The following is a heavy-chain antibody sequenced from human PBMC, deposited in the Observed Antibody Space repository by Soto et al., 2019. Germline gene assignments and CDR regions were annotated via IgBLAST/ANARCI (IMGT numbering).Heavy chain of an antibody. J-gene: IGHJ6*02. Sequence: EVQLLESGGGLVQPGGSLSLSCVASEFTFSNYAMTWVRQAPGKGLEWVGRIRSRANNFATSSAASVKGRFTFSRDDSKNTAYLQMNTLKPEDTAVYYCARGQGAAIGDYYYHGMDVWGQGTTVTVSS. CDR1: EFTFSNYA. D-gene: IGHD2-2*02. V-gene: IGHV3-73*01. CDR2: IRSRANNFAT. CDR3: ARGQGAAIGDYYYHGMDV.